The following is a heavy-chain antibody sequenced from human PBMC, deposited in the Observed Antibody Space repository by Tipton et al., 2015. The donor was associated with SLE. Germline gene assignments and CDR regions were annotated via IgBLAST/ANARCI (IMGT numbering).Heavy chain of an antibody. CDR1: GFTFSSYA. V-gene: IGHV3-30*04. CDR2: ISYDGSNK. CDR3: ARDLDYLGYYYMDV. Sequence: LSLTCAASGFTFSSYAMHWVRQAPGKGLEWVAVISYDGSNKYYADSVKGRFTISRDNSKNTPYLQMNSLRAEDTAVYYCARDLDYLGYYYMDVWGKGTTVTVSS. D-gene: IGHD5-12*01. J-gene: IGHJ6*03.